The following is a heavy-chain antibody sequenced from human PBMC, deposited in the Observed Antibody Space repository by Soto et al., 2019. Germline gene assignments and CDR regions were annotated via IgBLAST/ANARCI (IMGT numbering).Heavy chain of an antibody. CDR1: GGTFSKDA. J-gene: IGHJ6*02. CDR3: TRVLGYTFEPGTPRYYAMDV. CDR2: LIPVFGSP. V-gene: IGHV1-69*01. D-gene: IGHD5-18*01. Sequence: QVQLVQSGAEVKKPGSSVTVSCKTSGGTFSKDAINWVRQAPGQGLEWMGLLIPVFGSPIYAQKFQGRIRIHADESTSTAFMDLSSLRSEDTAVDYCTRVLGYTFEPGTPRYYAMDVWGQGTTVSVSS.